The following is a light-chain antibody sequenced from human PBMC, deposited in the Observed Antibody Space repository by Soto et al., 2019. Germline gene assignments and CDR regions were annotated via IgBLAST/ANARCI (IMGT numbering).Light chain of an antibody. Sequence: EIVLTQSPATLSLSPGERATLSCRASESVSSYVAWYQSKPGQAPRLLMYDASNRVIGIPARFSGSGSGTDFTLTISSLEPEDFEVYYCQQRSNWPLTFGGGTTVEI. CDR1: ESVSSY. V-gene: IGKV3-11*01. CDR2: DAS. J-gene: IGKJ4*01. CDR3: QQRSNWPLT.